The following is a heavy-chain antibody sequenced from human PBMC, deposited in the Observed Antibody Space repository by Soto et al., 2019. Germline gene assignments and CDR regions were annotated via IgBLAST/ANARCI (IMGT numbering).Heavy chain of an antibody. J-gene: IGHJ6*02. D-gene: IGHD5-12*01. Sequence: PGDSLKISCEASGYRFTTSLISWVRQLPGKGLVWMGTIYPSDSDTRYSPSFQGQVTISADKSISTAYLQWSSLKASDTAMYYCARLRGYSGYDLVWGYYYYGMELWGQGTTGTVSS. CDR1: GYRFTTSL. CDR3: ARLRGYSGYDLVWGYYYYGMEL. CDR2: IYPSDSDT. V-gene: IGHV5-51*03.